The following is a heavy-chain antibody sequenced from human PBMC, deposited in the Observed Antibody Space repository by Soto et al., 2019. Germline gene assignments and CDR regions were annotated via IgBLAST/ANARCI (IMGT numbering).Heavy chain of an antibody. CDR3: ARAVYCSSTSCLGRFDY. J-gene: IGHJ4*02. D-gene: IGHD2-2*01. CDR1: GYTFTSYG. V-gene: IGHV1-18*01. CDR2: ISAYNGNT. Sequence: ASLKVSCKASGYTFTSYGISWVRQAPGQGLEWMGWISAYNGNTNYAQKLQGRVTMTTDTSTSTAYMELRSLRSDDTAVYYCARAVYCSSTSCLGRFDYWGQGTLVTVSS.